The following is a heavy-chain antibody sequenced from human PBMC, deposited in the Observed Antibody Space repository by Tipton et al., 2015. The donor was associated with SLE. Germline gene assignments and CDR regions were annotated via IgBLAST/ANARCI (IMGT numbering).Heavy chain of an antibody. CDR1: RVTPSSYG. V-gene: IGHV3-13*01. J-gene: IGHJ6*04. CDR2: IGRGGDI. CDR3: AREMDDSSSRSWSLDV. D-gene: IGHD6-13*01. Sequence: SLRLSCAASRVTPSSYGMHWVRQTTEGLEWVAAIGRGGDIYYSASVKGRFTISRENAKNSLYLQMNTLRAGDTAVYYCAREMDDSSSRSWSLDVWGKGTTVTVSS.